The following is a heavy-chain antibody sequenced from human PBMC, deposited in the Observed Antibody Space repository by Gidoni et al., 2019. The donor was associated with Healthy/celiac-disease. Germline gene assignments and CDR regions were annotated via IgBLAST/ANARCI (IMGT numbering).Heavy chain of an antibody. D-gene: IGHD5-12*01. V-gene: IGHV3-30-3*01. Sequence: QVQLVESGGGVVQPGRSLRLSCAAPGFTFSSYAMHWARQAPGKGLEWVAVISYDGSNKYYADSVKGRFTISRDNSKNTLYLQMNSLRAEDTAVYYCARAGDGYTIDYWGQGTLVTVSS. J-gene: IGHJ4*02. CDR3: ARAGDGYTIDY. CDR1: GFTFSSYA. CDR2: ISYDGSNK.